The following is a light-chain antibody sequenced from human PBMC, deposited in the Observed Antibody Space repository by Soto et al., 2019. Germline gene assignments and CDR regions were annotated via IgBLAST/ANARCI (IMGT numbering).Light chain of an antibody. CDR2: SAS. J-gene: IGKJ2*01. Sequence: EIVLTQAPGTLSLSPGERATLTCRASQSVSTWYLAWYQQKPGQAPRLLISSASNRATGLPDRFSGSGSGTDFTLNLSRLEPEDFAVYFCQQCGDPPTFGQGTKLEI. CDR3: QQCGDPPT. V-gene: IGKV3-20*01. CDR1: QSVSTWY.